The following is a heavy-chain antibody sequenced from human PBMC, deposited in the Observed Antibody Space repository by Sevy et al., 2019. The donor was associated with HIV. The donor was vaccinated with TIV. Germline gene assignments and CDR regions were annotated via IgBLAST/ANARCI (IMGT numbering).Heavy chain of an antibody. J-gene: IGHJ3*02. CDR1: GFTFSNAW. V-gene: IGHV3-15*01. D-gene: IGHD3-22*01. Sequence: GGSLRLSCAASGFTFSNAWMSWVRQAPGKGLEWVGRIKSKTDGGTTDYAAPVKGRFTISSDDSKNTLYLQMNSLKTEDTAVYYCTTDRYHYYDSSGDAFDIWGQGTMVTVSS. CDR2: IKSKTDGGTT. CDR3: TTDRYHYYDSSGDAFDI.